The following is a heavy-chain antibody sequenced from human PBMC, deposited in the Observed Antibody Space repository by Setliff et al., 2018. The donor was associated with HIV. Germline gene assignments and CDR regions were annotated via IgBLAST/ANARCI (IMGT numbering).Heavy chain of an antibody. CDR3: ARKLRPGHGVDV. J-gene: IGHJ6*02. V-gene: IGHV3-7*04. Sequence: GGSLRLSCAASGFTFSSYWMSWVRQAPGKGLEWVADIKQDGSKAYYMDSVKGRFTISRDNAQNSMDLQMNSLRAEDTAIYYCARKLRPGHGVDVWGQGTTVTVSS. D-gene: IGHD3-10*01. CDR1: GFTFSSYW. CDR2: IKQDGSKA.